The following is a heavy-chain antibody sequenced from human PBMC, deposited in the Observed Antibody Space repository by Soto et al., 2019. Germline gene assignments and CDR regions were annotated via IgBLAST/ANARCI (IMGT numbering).Heavy chain of an antibody. Sequence: SETLSLTCTVSGGSITRGGYYWSWIRQHPGKGLEWIGYIYNSGTTYYNPSLKSRVTISVDTSRNQFSLKLTSVTAADTAVYYCARDPAPWVQGTLVTVSS. V-gene: IGHV4-31*03. J-gene: IGHJ5*02. CDR2: IYNSGTT. CDR3: ARDPAP. CDR1: GGSITRGGYY.